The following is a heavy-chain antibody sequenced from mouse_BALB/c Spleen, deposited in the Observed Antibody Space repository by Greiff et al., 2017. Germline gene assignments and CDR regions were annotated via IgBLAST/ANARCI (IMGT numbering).Heavy chain of an antibody. D-gene: IGHD1-1*01. V-gene: IGHV1-80*01. Sequence: VQLQQPGAELVMPGASVKMSCKASGYAFSSSWMNWVKQRPGQGLEWIGRIYPGDGDTNYNGKFKGKATLTADKSSSTAYMQLSSLTSVDSAVYFCARRSGSSYSYWYFDVGGAGTTVTVSS. CDR2: IYPGDGDT. CDR3: ARRSGSSYSYWYFDV. CDR1: GYAFSSSW. J-gene: IGHJ1*01.